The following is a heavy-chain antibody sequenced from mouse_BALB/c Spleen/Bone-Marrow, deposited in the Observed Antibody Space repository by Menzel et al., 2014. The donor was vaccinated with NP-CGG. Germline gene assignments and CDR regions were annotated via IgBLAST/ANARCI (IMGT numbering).Heavy chain of an antibody. J-gene: IGHJ3*01. Sequence: QVQLQQSGAELVRPGTSVKMSCKAAGYTFTNYWIGWIKQRPGHGLEWIGDIYPGGGYTNYNEKFQGKATLTADTSSGTAYMQPSSLTSEDSAIFYCAIRGDISGYGFAYWGQGTLVTVSA. V-gene: IGHV1-63*02. D-gene: IGHD3-2*01. CDR1: GYTFTNYW. CDR3: AIRGDISGYGFAY. CDR2: IYPGGGYT.